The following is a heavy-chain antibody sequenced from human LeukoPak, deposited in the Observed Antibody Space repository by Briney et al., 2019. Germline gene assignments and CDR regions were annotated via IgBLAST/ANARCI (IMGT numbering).Heavy chain of an antibody. Sequence: GSLKLSFAASGFTFSSYAISWVRQAPGKGPELVPTISGSGGSTYYADSVKGRFTISRDNSKNTLYLQMNSLRAEDTAVYYCAKDEKWLRLTGITDYWGQGTLVTVSS. CDR3: AKDEKWLRLTGITDY. J-gene: IGHJ4*02. CDR1: GFTFSSYA. CDR2: ISGSGGST. V-gene: IGHV3-23*01. D-gene: IGHD5-12*01.